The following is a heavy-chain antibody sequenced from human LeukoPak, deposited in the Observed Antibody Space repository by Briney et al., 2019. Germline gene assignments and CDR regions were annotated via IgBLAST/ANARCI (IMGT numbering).Heavy chain of an antibody. CDR1: GYTFTGYY. D-gene: IGHD6-19*01. J-gene: IGHJ1*01. CDR3: AKTASEGGEQWLQQ. CDR2: IRPSNGGA. V-gene: IGHV1-2*02. Sequence: ASVKVSCKASGYTFTGYYMHWVRQAPGQGLEWMGWIRPSNGGANNAQKFQGRVTLTRDTSISTVSIELRGLRSDDTAVYYCAKTASEGGEQWLQQWGQGTLVTVSS.